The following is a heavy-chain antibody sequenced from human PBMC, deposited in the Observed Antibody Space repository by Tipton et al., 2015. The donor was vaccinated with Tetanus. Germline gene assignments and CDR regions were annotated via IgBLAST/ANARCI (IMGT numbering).Heavy chain of an antibody. CDR2: IHQSGSA. Sequence: TLSLTCAVSGGSISSGNWWSWVRQSPGKGLEWIGEIHQSGSASYKPSLKSRVSMSVDKSKNEFSLTLNSVTAADTAIYYCARGPKHWVTAGQVFWGRGTLVTVSS. J-gene: IGHJ4*02. D-gene: IGHD2-21*02. CDR1: GGSISSGNW. V-gene: IGHV4-4*02. CDR3: ARGPKHWVTAGQVF.